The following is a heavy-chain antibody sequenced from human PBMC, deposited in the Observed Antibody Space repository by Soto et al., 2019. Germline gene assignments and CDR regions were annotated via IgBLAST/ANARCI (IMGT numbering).Heavy chain of an antibody. Sequence: ETLTLTCAVYGGSFSGYYWSWIRQPPGKGLEWIGEINHSGSTNYNPSLKSRVTISVDTSKNQFSLKLSSVTAADTAVYYCARAPAAGAFDYWGQGTLVTV. CDR3: ARAPAAGAFDY. CDR1: GGSFSGYY. D-gene: IGHD6-13*01. V-gene: IGHV4-34*01. J-gene: IGHJ4*02. CDR2: INHSGST.